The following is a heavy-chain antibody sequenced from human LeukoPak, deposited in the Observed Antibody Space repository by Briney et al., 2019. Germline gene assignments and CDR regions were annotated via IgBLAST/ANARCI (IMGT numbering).Heavy chain of an antibody. CDR3: ARGIVGADDAFDI. CDR1: GYTFTSYY. V-gene: IGHV1-46*01. CDR2: INPSGGST. Sequence: ASVKVSCKASGYTFTSYYMHWVRQAPGQELEWMGIINPSGGSTSYAQKFQGRVTITRNTSISTAYMELSSLRSEDTAVYYCARGIVGADDAFDIWGQGTMVTVSS. D-gene: IGHD1-26*01. J-gene: IGHJ3*02.